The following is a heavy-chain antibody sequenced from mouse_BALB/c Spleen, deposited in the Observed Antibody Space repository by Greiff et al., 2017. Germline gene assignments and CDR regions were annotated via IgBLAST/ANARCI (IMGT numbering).Heavy chain of an antibody. CDR3: ARSGEAY. CDR1: GYTFTSYW. J-gene: IGHJ3*01. V-gene: IGHV1-87*01. Sequence: QVQLQQSGAELARPGASVKLSCKASGYTFTSYWMQWVKQRPGQGLEWIGAIYPGDGDTRYTQKFKGKATLTADKSSSTAYMQLSSLASEDSAVYYCARSGEAYWGQGTLVTVSA. CDR2: IYPGDGDT.